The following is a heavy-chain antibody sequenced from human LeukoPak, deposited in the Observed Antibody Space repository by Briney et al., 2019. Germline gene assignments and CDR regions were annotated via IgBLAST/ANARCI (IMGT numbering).Heavy chain of an antibody. J-gene: IGHJ4*02. Sequence: PGGSLRVSCEAYGFSLNSYWMHWVRQAPGEGPVWVSRISVDGRRTAYADSVKGRFTISRDNAKNTLYLGMNSLRADDTAGYYCAREGYSTGWYFFDNWGRGTRVTVSS. CDR3: AREGYSTGWYFFDN. V-gene: IGHV3-74*03. CDR2: ISVDGRRT. D-gene: IGHD6-13*01. CDR1: GFSLNSYW.